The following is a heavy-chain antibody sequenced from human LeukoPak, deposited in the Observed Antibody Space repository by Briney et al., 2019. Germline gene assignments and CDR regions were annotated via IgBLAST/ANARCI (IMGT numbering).Heavy chain of an antibody. CDR1: GFTFSDYY. J-gene: IGHJ4*02. CDR2: IRSKAYGGTT. CDR3: TRAPYYYDNRGL. V-gene: IGHV3-49*03. D-gene: IGHD3-22*01. Sequence: GGSLRLSRAASGFTFSDYYMSWIRQAPGKGLEWGGFIRSKAYGGTTEYAESVKGRFTISRDDSKSIAYLQMDRLKTEYTAVYYCTRAPYYYDNRGLWGQGTLVTVSS.